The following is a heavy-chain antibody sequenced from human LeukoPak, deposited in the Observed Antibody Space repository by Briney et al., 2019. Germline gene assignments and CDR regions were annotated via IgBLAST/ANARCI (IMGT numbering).Heavy chain of an antibody. V-gene: IGHV3-30*03. D-gene: IGHD3-10*01. CDR3: AREGYYGSGSPPSLYFDY. Sequence: GGSLRLSCAASGFTFNRYRMHWVRQAPGKGLEWVAVTSSDLNVKLYADSVKGRFTISRDNSRSTLYLQMNSLRPEDTAIYYCAREGYYGSGSPPSLYFDYWGQGTLVTVSS. J-gene: IGHJ4*02. CDR2: TSSDLNVK. CDR1: GFTFNRYR.